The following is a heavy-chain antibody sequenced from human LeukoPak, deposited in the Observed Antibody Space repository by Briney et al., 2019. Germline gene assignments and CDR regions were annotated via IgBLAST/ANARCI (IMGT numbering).Heavy chain of an antibody. CDR3: ARASGCSSTSCYFRY. D-gene: IGHD2-2*01. CDR2: INHSGST. CDR1: GGSFSGYY. Sequence: TPSETLSLTCAVYGGSFSGYYWSWIRQPPGKGLEWIGEINHSGSTNYNPSLKSRVTISVDTSKNQFSPKLSSVTAADTAVYYCARASGCSSTSCYFRYWGQGTLVTVSS. J-gene: IGHJ4*02. V-gene: IGHV4-34*01.